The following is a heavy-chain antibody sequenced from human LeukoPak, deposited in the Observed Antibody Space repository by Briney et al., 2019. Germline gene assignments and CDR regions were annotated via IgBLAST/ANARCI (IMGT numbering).Heavy chain of an antibody. D-gene: IGHD3-10*01. CDR1: GFTFSSYE. CDR2: ISSSGSPK. Sequence: GGSLRLSCAASGFTFSSYEMNWVRQAPGKGLEWVSYISSSGSPKYYADSVKGRFTISRDNAKNSLYLQINSLGAEDTAVYYCARDLGLSGSYFDYWGQGTLVTVSS. J-gene: IGHJ4*02. V-gene: IGHV3-48*03. CDR3: ARDLGLSGSYFDY.